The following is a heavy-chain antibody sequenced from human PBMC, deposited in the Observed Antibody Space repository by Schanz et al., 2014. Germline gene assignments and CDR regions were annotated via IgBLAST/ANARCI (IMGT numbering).Heavy chain of an antibody. D-gene: IGHD3-10*01. J-gene: IGHJ4*02. CDR2: ISTSGTYM. CDR1: GFTFSSFA. V-gene: IGHV3-21*04. CDR3: ARIGGSVFDY. Sequence: EVQLVQSGGGLVQPGGSLRLSCAASGFTFSSFAMTWVRQAPGRGLEWVSSISTSGTYMYIADSLKGRFTISRDNSKNSLYLQMNSLRAEDTAVYYCARIGGSVFDYWAQGTLVTVSS.